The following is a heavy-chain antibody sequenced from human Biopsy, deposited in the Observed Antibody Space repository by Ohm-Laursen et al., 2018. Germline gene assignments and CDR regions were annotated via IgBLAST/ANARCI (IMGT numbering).Heavy chain of an antibody. CDR1: GGYINNYY. Sequence: SQTLSLTCHVSGGYINNYYWSWIQQPAGKGLEWIGRIYPGGSTNYNPSLKSRVTMSVDTSKKQLSLRLRSVTAADTAMYYCASVVLGPTNDAFDLWGQGTMVVVSS. J-gene: IGHJ3*01. D-gene: IGHD3-22*01. V-gene: IGHV4-4*07. CDR2: IYPGGST. CDR3: ASVVLGPTNDAFDL.